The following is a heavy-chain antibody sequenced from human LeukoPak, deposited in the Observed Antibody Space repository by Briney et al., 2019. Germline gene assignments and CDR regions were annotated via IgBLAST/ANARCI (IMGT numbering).Heavy chain of an antibody. CDR1: GGSFSGYS. V-gene: IGHV4-30-2*01. D-gene: IGHD3-3*01. CDR2: IYHSGST. J-gene: IGHJ5*02. CDR3: ARGKRFFPFDP. Sequence: SETLSLTCAVYGGSFSGYSWSWIRQPPGKGLEWIGYIYHSGSTYYNPSLKSRVTISVDRSKNQFSLKLSSVTAADTAVYYCARGKRFFPFDPWGQGTLATVSS.